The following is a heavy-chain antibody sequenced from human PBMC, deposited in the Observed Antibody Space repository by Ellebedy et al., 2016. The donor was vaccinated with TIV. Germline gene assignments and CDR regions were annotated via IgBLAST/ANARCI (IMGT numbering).Heavy chain of an antibody. CDR3: VRRGYCAGDCLIFDY. J-gene: IGHJ4*02. Sequence: GESLKISCAASGFTFSSYWMHWVRQAPGKGLVWVSRMNSDGSSTGYADSVKGRFTISRDNAKNTLYLQMNSLRAEDTAVYYCVRRGYCAGDCLIFDYWGQGILVTVSS. CDR1: GFTFSSYW. V-gene: IGHV3-74*01. CDR2: MNSDGSST. D-gene: IGHD2-21*02.